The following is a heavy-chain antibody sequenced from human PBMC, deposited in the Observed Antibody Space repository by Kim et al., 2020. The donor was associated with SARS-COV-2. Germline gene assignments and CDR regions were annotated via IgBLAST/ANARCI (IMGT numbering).Heavy chain of an antibody. J-gene: IGHJ4*02. Sequence: GGSLRLSCAASGFTFSDYYMSWIRQAPGKGLEWVSYISSSGSTIYYADSVKGRFTISRDNAKNSLYLQMNSLRAEDTAVYYCAIDIVVVPAAIARGFDYWGQGTLVTVSS. CDR1: GFTFSDYY. CDR2: ISSSGSTI. V-gene: IGHV3-11*01. D-gene: IGHD2-2*02. CDR3: AIDIVVVPAAIARGFDY.